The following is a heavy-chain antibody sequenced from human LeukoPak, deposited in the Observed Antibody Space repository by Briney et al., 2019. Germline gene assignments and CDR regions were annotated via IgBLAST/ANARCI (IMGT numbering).Heavy chain of an antibody. D-gene: IGHD3-16*01. CDR1: GASVNSGSYY. CDR3: ARGLDYDDSPSDAFDI. V-gene: IGHV4-61*01. CDR2: IYYRGST. J-gene: IGHJ3*02. Sequence: SETLSLTCTVSGASVNSGSYYWSWIRQPPGKGLEWIGYIYYRGSTSYNPSLKSRVTISVDTSKDQFSLKLNSVSDADTAVYYCARGLDYDDSPSDAFDIWGQGTMVTVSS.